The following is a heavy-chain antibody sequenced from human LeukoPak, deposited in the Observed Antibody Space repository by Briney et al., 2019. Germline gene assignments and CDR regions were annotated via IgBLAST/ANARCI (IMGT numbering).Heavy chain of an antibody. D-gene: IGHD2-2*01. Sequence: ASVKVSCKASGYTFTSYYMHWVRQAAGQGREWMGWINANSGGTNYAQKFQGWITMTRERSISTAYIELSRLRSHDTAVYYCARDLKDGGLLVPAAPSHGMDVWGKGTTVTVSS. CDR2: INANSGGT. V-gene: IGHV1-2*04. CDR1: GYTFTSYY. J-gene: IGHJ6*04. CDR3: ARDLKDGGLLVPAAPSHGMDV.